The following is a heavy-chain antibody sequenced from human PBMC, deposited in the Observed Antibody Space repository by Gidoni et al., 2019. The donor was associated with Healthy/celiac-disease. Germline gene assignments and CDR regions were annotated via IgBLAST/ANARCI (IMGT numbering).Heavy chain of an antibody. J-gene: IGHJ3*02. CDR2: ISWNSGRI. V-gene: IGHV3-9*01. CDR1: GFTFDDYA. CDR3: AQVSLEWLGRDAFAI. Sequence: EVQLVESGGGLVRPGRSRRLACAASGFTFDDYAMPWVRQAPGKRLEWVSGISWNSGRIGYADSVKGRFTISRDNAKNPLSLQMNSLRAEDTALYYCAQVSLEWLGRDAFAIWGQVTMVTVSS. D-gene: IGHD3-3*01.